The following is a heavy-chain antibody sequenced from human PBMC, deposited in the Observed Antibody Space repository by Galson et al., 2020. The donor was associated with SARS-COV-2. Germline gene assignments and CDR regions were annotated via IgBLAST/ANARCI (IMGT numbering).Heavy chain of an antibody. CDR3: ARAVSGWDLLQPFDI. Sequence: PGGSLRLSCAASTLSVENFAMHWVRQAPGKGLEWVAVISNDGTNKYYGDSVKGRFTISRDHSENTLYLQMNSLRVEDMAVYYCARAVSGWDLLQPFDIWGQGTMVTVAS. CDR2: ISNDGTNK. J-gene: IGHJ3*02. CDR1: TLSVENFA. D-gene: IGHD1-26*01. V-gene: IGHV3-30*03.